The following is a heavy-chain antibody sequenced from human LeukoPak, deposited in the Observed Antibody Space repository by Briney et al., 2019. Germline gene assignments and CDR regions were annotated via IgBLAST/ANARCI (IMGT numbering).Heavy chain of an antibody. CDR1: GLIISIYW. CDR3: ARWVGRDY. J-gene: IGHJ4*02. V-gene: IGHV3-7*01. CDR2: VKQDGSEV. Sequence: GGSLTLFCAASGLIISIYWITWVRHAPGGGREWVANVKQDGSEVYYVDSVKGSSTVYRHNAKDSLYLQMNSLRAEDTAVYYCARWVGRDYWGQGTLVTVSS. D-gene: IGHD1-26*01.